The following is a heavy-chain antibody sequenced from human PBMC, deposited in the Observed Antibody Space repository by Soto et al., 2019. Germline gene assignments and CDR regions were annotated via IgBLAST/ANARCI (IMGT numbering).Heavy chain of an antibody. V-gene: IGHV3-23*01. Sequence: PGGSLGLSCAASGFTFSSYAMSWVRHAPGKGMEWVTAISGSGGSTYYADSVKGRFTISRDNSKNTLYLQMNSLRAEDTAVYYCAKDRGDSSGCNFDSYGQGTLVTVS. D-gene: IGHD6-19*01. J-gene: IGHJ4*02. CDR2: ISGSGGST. CDR1: GFTFSSYA. CDR3: AKDRGDSSGCNFDS.